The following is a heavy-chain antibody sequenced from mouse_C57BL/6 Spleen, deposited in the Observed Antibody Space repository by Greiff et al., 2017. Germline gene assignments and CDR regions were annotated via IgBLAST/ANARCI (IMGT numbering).Heavy chain of an antibody. V-gene: IGHV2-2*01. D-gene: IGHD1-1*01. CDR2: KWSGGST. CDR3: ARPPYYGEAWFAY. CDR1: GFSLTSYG. J-gene: IGHJ3*01. Sequence: QVQLKESGPGLVQPSQCLSITCTVSGFSLTSYGVHWVRQTPGKGLEWLGVKWSGGSTDYNAAFISRLSISKDNSKSHVFFKMNSLQADDTAIYYCARPPYYGEAWFAYWGQGTLVTVSA.